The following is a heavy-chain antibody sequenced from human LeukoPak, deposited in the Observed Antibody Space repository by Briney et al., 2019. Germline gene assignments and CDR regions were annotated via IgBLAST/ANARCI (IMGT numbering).Heavy chain of an antibody. CDR2: IIASSGST. D-gene: IGHD4-17*01. J-gene: IGHJ4*02. CDR1: EFSISNSA. CDR3: AKGGDYPVN. V-gene: IGHV3-23*01. Sequence: GGSLRLSCAASEFSISNSAMSWVRQAPGKGLEWVSLIIASSGSTFYADSVKGRFTISRVNSKNTLYLQMNSLTAEDTCVYYCAKGGDYPVNWGQGTLVTVSS.